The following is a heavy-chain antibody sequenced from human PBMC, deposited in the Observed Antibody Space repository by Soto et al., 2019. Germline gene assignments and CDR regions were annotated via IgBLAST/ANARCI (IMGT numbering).Heavy chain of an antibody. CDR1: GFTFSSYA. Sequence: PGWSLRLSCAASGFTFSSYAMSWVRQAPGKGLEWVSAISGSGGSTYYADSVKGRFTISRDNSKNTLYLQMNSLRAEDTAVYYCAKVFVRYFDWFSQIGAYDIWGQGTMVTVSS. CDR3: AKVFVRYFDWFSQIGAYDI. J-gene: IGHJ3*02. D-gene: IGHD3-9*01. CDR2: ISGSGGST. V-gene: IGHV3-23*01.